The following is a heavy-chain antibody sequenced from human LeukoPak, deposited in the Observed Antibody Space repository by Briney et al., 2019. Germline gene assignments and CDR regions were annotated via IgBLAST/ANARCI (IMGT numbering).Heavy chain of an antibody. V-gene: IGHV3-9*01. D-gene: IGHD3-9*01. J-gene: IGHJ4*02. Sequence: PGRSLRLSCAASGFTFEDYAMHWVRQAPGKGLEWVSGISWNSGSIGYADSVKGRFTISRDNAKNSLYLQMNSLRAEDTALYYCAKGHYDIVTGSVDYWGQGTLVTVSS. CDR1: GFTFEDYA. CDR2: ISWNSGSI. CDR3: AKGHYDIVTGSVDY.